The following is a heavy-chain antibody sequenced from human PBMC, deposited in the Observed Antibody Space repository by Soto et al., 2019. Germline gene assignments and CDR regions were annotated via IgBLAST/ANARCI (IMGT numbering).Heavy chain of an antibody. V-gene: IGHV1-18*04. Sequence: QVQLVQSGAEVKKPGASVKVSCKASGYTFNRYTINWVRQAPGQGPEWMGWISGFNGNTNYAQNLQGRVTMTTDTSTTTAYMELRSLTSDDTAVYYCVRDNGYRDSKGDFDYWGQGTLVTVSS. J-gene: IGHJ4*02. CDR1: GYTFNRYT. CDR3: VRDNGYRDSKGDFDY. D-gene: IGHD5-18*01. CDR2: ISGFNGNT.